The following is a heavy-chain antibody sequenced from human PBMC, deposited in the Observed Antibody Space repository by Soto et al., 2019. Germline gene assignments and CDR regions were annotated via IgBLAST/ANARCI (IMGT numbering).Heavy chain of an antibody. J-gene: IGHJ6*02. CDR1: GFTFSSYA. D-gene: IGHD3-16*01. CDR3: AKGILSATIGPYAMDV. Sequence: GGSLRLSCAASGFTFSSYARHWVRQAPGKGLEWVGVISYDGNYIYYADSVKGRFTISRDNSKNTLYVQVNSLRPEDTAVYYCAKGILSATIGPYAMDVWGQGTPVTVSS. CDR2: ISYDGNYI. V-gene: IGHV3-30*04.